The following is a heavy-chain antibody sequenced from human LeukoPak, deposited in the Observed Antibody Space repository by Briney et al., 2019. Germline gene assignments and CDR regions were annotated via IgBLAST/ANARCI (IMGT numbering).Heavy chain of an antibody. CDR1: GFTFSSYA. CDR2: ISGSGGST. Sequence: GGSLRLSCAASGFTFSSYAMSWVRQAPGKGLEWVSAISGSGGSTYYADSVKGRFTISRDNSKNTLYLQMNSLRAEDTAVYYCAKRAPPYSSTPGNYFDSWGQGTLVTVSS. CDR3: AKRAPPYSSTPGNYFDS. V-gene: IGHV3-23*01. J-gene: IGHJ4*02. D-gene: IGHD6-19*01.